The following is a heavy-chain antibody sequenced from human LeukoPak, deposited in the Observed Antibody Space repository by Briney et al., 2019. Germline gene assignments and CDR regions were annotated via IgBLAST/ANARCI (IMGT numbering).Heavy chain of an antibody. Sequence: PGGSLRLSCAASGFTFSSYAMPWVRQAPGKGLEYVSAISSNGGSTYYANSVKGRFTISRDNSKNTLYLQMGSLRAEDMAVYYCAREDSGSYHFDYWGQGTLVTVSS. J-gene: IGHJ4*02. CDR1: GFTFSSYA. D-gene: IGHD1-26*01. CDR3: AREDSGSYHFDY. CDR2: ISSNGGST. V-gene: IGHV3-64*01.